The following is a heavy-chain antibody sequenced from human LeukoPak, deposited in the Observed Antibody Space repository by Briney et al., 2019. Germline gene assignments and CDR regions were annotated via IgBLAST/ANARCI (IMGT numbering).Heavy chain of an antibody. V-gene: IGHV4-30-2*01. CDR2: IYHSGST. CDR1: GGSISSGGYS. Sequence: SETLSLTCAVSGGSISSGGYSWSRIRQPPGKGLEWIGYIYHSGSTYYNPSLKSRVTMSVDTSKNQFSLKLSSVTAADTAVYYCAREDGVTGGDYSFDYWGQGTLVTVSS. CDR3: AREDGVTGGDYSFDY. J-gene: IGHJ4*02. D-gene: IGHD4-17*01.